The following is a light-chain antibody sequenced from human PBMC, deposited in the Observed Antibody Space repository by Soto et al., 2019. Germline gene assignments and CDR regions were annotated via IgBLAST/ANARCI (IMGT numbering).Light chain of an antibody. CDR2: GAS. Sequence: EIVMTQSPATLSVSPGDRATLSCRASQSVSSYLAWYQHKPGQAPRLLIYGASTRATGIPARFSGSGSGTECTLTISSLQSEDFALYYCQQYNNWPLTFGGGTKVEIK. J-gene: IGKJ4*01. CDR3: QQYNNWPLT. V-gene: IGKV3-15*01. CDR1: QSVSSY.